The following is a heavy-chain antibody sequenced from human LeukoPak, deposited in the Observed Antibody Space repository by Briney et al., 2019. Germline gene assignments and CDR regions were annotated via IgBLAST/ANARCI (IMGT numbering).Heavy chain of an antibody. CDR2: IIPILGIA. CDR1: GYTFTSYY. Sequence: GASVKVSCKASGYTFTSYYMHWVRQAPGQGLEWMGRIIPILGIANYAQKFQGRVTITADKSTSTAYMELSSLRSEGTAVYYCASRWGSRELLESYWGQGTLVTVSS. D-gene: IGHD3-10*01. J-gene: IGHJ4*02. V-gene: IGHV1-69*02. CDR3: ASRWGSRELLESY.